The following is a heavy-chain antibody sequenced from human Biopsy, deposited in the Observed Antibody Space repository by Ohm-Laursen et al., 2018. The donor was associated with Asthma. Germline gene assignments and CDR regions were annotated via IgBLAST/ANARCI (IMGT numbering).Heavy chain of an antibody. D-gene: IGHD3-3*01. V-gene: IGHV4-39*01. Sequence: TLSLTWTVSGGSMTPTSHYWDWIRQAPGKGQEWIGYISYGGKTSYNPSLKNRVTISRDTSKNQFSLRLTSVTAADTAVYFCARRITIFGVVQKDHGMDAWGQGTTVIVSS. CDR2: ISYGGKT. J-gene: IGHJ6*02. CDR3: ARRITIFGVVQKDHGMDA. CDR1: GGSMTPTSHY.